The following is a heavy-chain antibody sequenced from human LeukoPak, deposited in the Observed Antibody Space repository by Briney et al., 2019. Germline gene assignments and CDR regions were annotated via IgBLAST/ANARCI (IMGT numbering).Heavy chain of an antibody. CDR1: SYSISSGYY. V-gene: IGHV4-38-2*02. D-gene: IGHD4-17*01. CDR2: IYHSGST. Sequence: SETLSLTCTVSSYSISSGYYWGWIRQPPGKGLEWIGSIYHSGSTYYNPSLKSRVTISVDTSKNQFSLKLRSVTASDTAVYYCASQSHAYGDYTLFDYWGQGTLVTVSS. CDR3: ASQSHAYGDYTLFDY. J-gene: IGHJ4*02.